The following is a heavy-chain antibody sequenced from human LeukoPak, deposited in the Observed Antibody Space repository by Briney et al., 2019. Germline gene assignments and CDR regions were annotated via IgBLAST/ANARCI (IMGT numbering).Heavy chain of an antibody. J-gene: IGHJ4*02. CDR3: AKSGSSWFTADY. CDR1: GFTLSSYA. CDR2: ISYDGSNI. Sequence: GGSLRLSCAASGFTLSSYAMHWVRQAPGKGLEWVAVISYDGSNIYYADSVKGRLTISRDNSKNTLYLQMNSLRAEDTAVYYCAKSGSSWFTADYWGQGTLVTVSS. V-gene: IGHV3-30-3*02. D-gene: IGHD6-13*01.